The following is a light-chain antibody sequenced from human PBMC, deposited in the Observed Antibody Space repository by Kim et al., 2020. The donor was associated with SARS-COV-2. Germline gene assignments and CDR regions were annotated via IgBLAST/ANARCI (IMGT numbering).Light chain of an antibody. CDR3: PQLNIYPYT. Sequence: DIQLTQSPSFLSASVGDRVTITCRAGQGISSYLAWYQQKPGKAPKLLIYAASTLQSGVPSRFGGSGSGTDFTLTISSLQPEDFATYHCPQLNIYPYTFGQGTKLEI. CDR2: AAS. V-gene: IGKV1-9*01. J-gene: IGKJ2*01. CDR1: QGISSY.